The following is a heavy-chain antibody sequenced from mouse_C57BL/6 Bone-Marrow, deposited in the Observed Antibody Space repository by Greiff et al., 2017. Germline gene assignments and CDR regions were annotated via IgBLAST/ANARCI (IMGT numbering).Heavy chain of an antibody. CDR1: GYTFTSYW. J-gene: IGHJ4*01. D-gene: IGHD6-1*01. V-gene: IGHV1-50*01. CDR3: ARSSLYYYAMDY. CDR2: IDPSDSYT. Sequence: QVHVKQPGAELVKPGASVKLSCKASGYTFTSYWMQWVKQRPGQGLEWIGEIDPSDSYTNYNQKFKGKATLTVDTSSSTAYMQLSSLTSEDSAVYYCARSSLYYYAMDYWGQGTTLTVSS.